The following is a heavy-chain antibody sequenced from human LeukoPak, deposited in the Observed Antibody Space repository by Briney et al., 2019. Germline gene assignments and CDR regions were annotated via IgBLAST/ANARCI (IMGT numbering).Heavy chain of an antibody. J-gene: IGHJ5*02. V-gene: IGHV3-21*01. CDR1: GFTFSSYS. D-gene: IGHD2-2*01. Sequence: GGSLRLSCAASGFTFSSYSMNWVRPAPGKGLEWVSSISSSSSYIYYADSVKGRFTISRDNAKNSLYLQMNSLRAEDTAVYYCARDRVVVPAAGPNWFDPWGQGTLVTVSS. CDR3: ARDRVVVPAAGPNWFDP. CDR2: ISSSSSYI.